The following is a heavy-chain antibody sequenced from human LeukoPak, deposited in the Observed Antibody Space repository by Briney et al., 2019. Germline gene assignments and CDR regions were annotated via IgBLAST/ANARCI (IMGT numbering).Heavy chain of an antibody. V-gene: IGHV1-24*01. CDR3: ATIDAIAAAGDY. Sequence: ASVKVSCKVSGYTLTELSMHWVRQAPGKGLEWMGGFDPEDGETIYAQKFQGRVTMTEDTSTDTAYMELSSLRSEDTAVYYCATIDAIAAAGDYWGQGTLVTVSS. D-gene: IGHD6-13*01. J-gene: IGHJ4*02. CDR2: FDPEDGET. CDR1: GYTLTELS.